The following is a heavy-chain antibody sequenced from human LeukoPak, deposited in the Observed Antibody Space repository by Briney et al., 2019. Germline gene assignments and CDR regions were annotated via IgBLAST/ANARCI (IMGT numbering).Heavy chain of an antibody. J-gene: IGHJ5*02. D-gene: IGHD1-14*01. Sequence: GGSLRLSRAASGFTFSSYGMHWVRQAPGKGLEWVAFIRYDGSNKYYADSVKGRFTISRDNSKNTLYLQMNSLRAEDTAVYYCAKDTTPPKAGFDPWGQGTLVTVSS. CDR3: AKDTTPPKAGFDP. CDR1: GFTFSSYG. V-gene: IGHV3-30*02. CDR2: IRYDGSNK.